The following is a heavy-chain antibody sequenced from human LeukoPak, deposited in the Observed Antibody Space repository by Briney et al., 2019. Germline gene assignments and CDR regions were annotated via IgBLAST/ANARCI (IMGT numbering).Heavy chain of an antibody. CDR2: IYYSGST. D-gene: IGHD2-15*01. V-gene: IGHV4-39*07. CDR1: GGSISSSSYY. Sequence: SETLSLTCTVSGGSISSSSYYWGWIRQPPGKGLEWIGSIYYSGSTYYNPSLKSRVTISVDTSKNQFSLKLSSVTAADTAVYYCARDASYGAATGGYWGQGTLVTVSS. CDR3: ARDASYGAATGGY. J-gene: IGHJ4*02.